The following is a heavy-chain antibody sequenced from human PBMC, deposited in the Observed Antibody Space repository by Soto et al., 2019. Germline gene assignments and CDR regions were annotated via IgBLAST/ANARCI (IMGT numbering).Heavy chain of an antibody. V-gene: IGHV4-31*03. CDR1: GGSISSGGYY. Sequence: QVQLQESGPGLVKPSQTLSLTCTVSGGSISSGGYYWSWIRQHPGKGLEWIGYIYYSGSTYYNPSLKSRVTISVDTSKNQFSLKLSSVTAADTAVYYCARLDVDIVATSYFQGYFDLWGRGTLVTVSS. J-gene: IGHJ2*01. CDR2: IYYSGST. D-gene: IGHD5-12*01. CDR3: ARLDVDIVATSYFQGYFDL.